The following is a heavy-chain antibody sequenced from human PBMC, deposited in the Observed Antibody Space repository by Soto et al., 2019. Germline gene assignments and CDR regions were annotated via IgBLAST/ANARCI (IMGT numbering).Heavy chain of an antibody. J-gene: IGHJ4*02. Sequence: QVQLVESGGGVVQPGRSLRLSCAVSGLTFRSYGMHWVRQAPGKGLEWVAVISYDESNKYYADSVKGRFTISRDNSKNTLYLQMNSLRAEDTAVYYCAKDLAGDFWSGYHYFDYWGQGTLVTVSS. D-gene: IGHD3-3*01. CDR1: GLTFRSYG. CDR3: AKDLAGDFWSGYHYFDY. V-gene: IGHV3-30*18. CDR2: ISYDESNK.